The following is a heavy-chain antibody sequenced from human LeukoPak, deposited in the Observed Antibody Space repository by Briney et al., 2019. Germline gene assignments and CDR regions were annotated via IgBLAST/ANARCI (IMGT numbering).Heavy chain of an antibody. Sequence: SETLSLTCAVYGGSFSGYYWSWIRQPPGKGLEWIGEINHSGSTYYNSSLKGRVTISGDTSKNQFSLKLSSVTAADTAVYYCAKDPMGYYDSSGAGYYFDYWGQGTLVTVSS. CDR3: AKDPMGYYDSSGAGYYFDY. J-gene: IGHJ4*02. CDR1: GGSFSGYY. D-gene: IGHD3-22*01. V-gene: IGHV4-34*01. CDR2: INHSGST.